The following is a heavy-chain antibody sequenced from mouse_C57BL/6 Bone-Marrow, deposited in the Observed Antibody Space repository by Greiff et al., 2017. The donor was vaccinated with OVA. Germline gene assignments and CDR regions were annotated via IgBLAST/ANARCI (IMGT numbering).Heavy chain of an antibody. J-gene: IGHJ4*01. CDR3: ARYDGYYGYAMDY. Sequence: QVQLQQSGAELVRPGTSVKVSCKASGYAFTNYLIEWVKQRPGQGLEWIGVINPGSGGTNYNEKFKGKATLTADKSSSTAYMQLSSLTSEDSAVYFCARYDGYYGYAMDYWCQGPSVTVSS. V-gene: IGHV1-54*01. CDR1: GYAFTNYL. D-gene: IGHD2-3*01. CDR2: INPGSGGT.